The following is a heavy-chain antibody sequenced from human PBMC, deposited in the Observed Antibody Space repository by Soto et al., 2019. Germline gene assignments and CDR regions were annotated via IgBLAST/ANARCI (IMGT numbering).Heavy chain of an antibody. D-gene: IGHD3-22*01. J-gene: IGHJ4*02. CDR1: GFTFSSYG. CDR3: ARDRGYYDSSGYYHDS. CDR2: IWYDGSNK. V-gene: IGHV3-33*08. Sequence: GGSLRLSCAASGFTFSSYGMHWVRQAPGKGLEWVAVIWYDGSNKYYADSVKGRFTISRDNSKNTLYLQMNSLRAEDTAVYYCARDRGYYDSSGYYHDSWGQGTLVTVSS.